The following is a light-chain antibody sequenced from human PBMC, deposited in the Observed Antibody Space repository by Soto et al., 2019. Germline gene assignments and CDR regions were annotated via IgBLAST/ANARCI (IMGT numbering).Light chain of an antibody. CDR1: QNIGVY. V-gene: IGKV1-39*01. J-gene: IGKJ1*01. Sequence: DITMTQSPASLSASVRDKVPLTFGASQNIGVYLNWYQKKPGKAPKLLIHAASSLHSGVPSTFSGSGSGTDFALTISSLQPEDFATYYCHQTAANPWTFAQGTKVDI. CDR2: AAS. CDR3: HQTAANPWT.